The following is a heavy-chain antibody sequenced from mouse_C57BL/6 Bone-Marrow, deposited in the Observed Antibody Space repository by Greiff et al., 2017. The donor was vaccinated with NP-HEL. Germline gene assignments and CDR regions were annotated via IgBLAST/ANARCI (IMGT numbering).Heavy chain of an antibody. D-gene: IGHD2-1*01. J-gene: IGHJ2*01. CDR2: IDPENGDT. Sequence: EVQLQQSGAELVRPGASVKLSCTASGFNIKDDYMHWVKQRPEQGLEWIGWIDPENGDTEYASKFQGKATITAVTSSNTAYLQLSSLTSEDTAVYYCTKSTLDYWGQGTTLTVSS. CDR1: GFNIKDDY. V-gene: IGHV14-4*01. CDR3: TKSTLDY.